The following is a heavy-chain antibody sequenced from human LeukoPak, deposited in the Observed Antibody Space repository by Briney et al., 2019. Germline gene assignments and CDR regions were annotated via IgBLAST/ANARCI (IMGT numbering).Heavy chain of an antibody. CDR1: GYSFTSYW. Sequence: GESLKISCKGSGYSFTSYWIGCVRQMPGKDLEWMGSIYPGDSATRYNPSFQGQVTISADKSISTAYLQWSSLKASDTAMYYCASGRPAAPDYWGQGTLVTVSS. J-gene: IGHJ4*02. CDR3: ASGRPAAPDY. V-gene: IGHV5-51*01. D-gene: IGHD2-2*01. CDR2: IYPGDSAT.